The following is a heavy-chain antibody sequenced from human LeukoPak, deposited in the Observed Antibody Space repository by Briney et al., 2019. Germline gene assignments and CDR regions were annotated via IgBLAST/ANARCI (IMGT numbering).Heavy chain of an antibody. CDR2: INHSGST. J-gene: IGHJ4*02. D-gene: IGHD6-6*01. V-gene: IGHV4-34*01. CDR3: ARGSSPHPTY. CDR1: GGSFSGYY. Sequence: PSETLSLTCAVYGGSFSGYYWSWIRQPPGKGLEWIGEINHSGSTNYNPSLKSRVTISVDTSKNQFSLKLSSVTAADTAVYYCARGSSPHPTYWGQGTLVTVSS.